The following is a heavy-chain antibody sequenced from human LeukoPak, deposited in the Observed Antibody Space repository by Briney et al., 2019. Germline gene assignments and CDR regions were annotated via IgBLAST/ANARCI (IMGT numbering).Heavy chain of an antibody. J-gene: IGHJ4*02. Sequence: GGSLRLSCAASGFTFSSYSMNWVRQAPGKGLEWVSAISGSGGSTYYADSVKGRFTISRDNSKNTLYLQMNSLRAEDTAVYYCAKVVYTAMGNGGVDYWGQGTLVTVSS. CDR1: GFTFSSYS. CDR3: AKVVYTAMGNGGVDY. D-gene: IGHD5-18*01. CDR2: ISGSGGST. V-gene: IGHV3-23*01.